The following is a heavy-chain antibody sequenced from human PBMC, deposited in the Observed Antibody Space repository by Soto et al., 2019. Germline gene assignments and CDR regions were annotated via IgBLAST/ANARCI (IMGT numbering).Heavy chain of an antibody. J-gene: IGHJ3*02. D-gene: IGHD5-12*01. Sequence: SVKVSCKASGFTFTSSALQWVRQARGQRLELIGWIVGGSGNTNYAQKFQERVSITRDMSTRTAYMELSSLRSEDTAVYYCAAGVTYDGNFDIWGQGTMVTVSS. CDR3: AAGVTYDGNFDI. CDR1: GFTFTSSA. CDR2: IVGGSGNT. V-gene: IGHV1-58*01.